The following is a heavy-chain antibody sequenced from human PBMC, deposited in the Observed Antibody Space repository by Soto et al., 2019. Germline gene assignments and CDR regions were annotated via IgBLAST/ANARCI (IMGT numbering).Heavy chain of an antibody. J-gene: IGHJ3*02. V-gene: IGHV3-72*01. CDR1: GFTFSDHY. Sequence: PGGSLRLSCAASGFTFSDHYMDWVRQAPGKGLEWVGRTRNKANSYTTEYAASVKGRFTISRDDSKNPLYLQMNSLKTEDTAVYYCATDSYASRGYYHDALDIWGQGTMVTVSS. CDR3: ATDSYASRGYYHDALDI. CDR2: TRNKANSYTT. D-gene: IGHD6-25*01.